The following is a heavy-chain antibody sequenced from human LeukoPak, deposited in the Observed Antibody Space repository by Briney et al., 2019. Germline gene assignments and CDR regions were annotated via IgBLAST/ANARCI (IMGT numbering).Heavy chain of an antibody. CDR3: ARANSDYGFDI. V-gene: IGHV1-2*02. Sequence: ASVKVSCKASGYTFTSYYMHWVRQAPGQGLEWMGWINPNSGGTNYAQKFQGRVTMTRDTSISTAYMDLRRLKSDDTAVYYCARANSDYGFDIWGQGTMVTVSS. CDR1: GYTFTSYY. CDR2: INPNSGGT. D-gene: IGHD3-3*01. J-gene: IGHJ3*02.